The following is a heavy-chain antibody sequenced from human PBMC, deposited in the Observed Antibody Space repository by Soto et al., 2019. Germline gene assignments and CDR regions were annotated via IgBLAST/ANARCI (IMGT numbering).Heavy chain of an antibody. CDR3: AIATDYYDSSGYYQH. CDR2: IWYDGSNK. J-gene: IGHJ1*01. CDR1: GFTFSSYG. V-gene: IGHV3-33*01. D-gene: IGHD3-22*01. Sequence: ESGGGVVQPGRSLRLSCAASGFTFSSYGMHWVRQAPGKGLEWVAVIWYDGSNKYYADSVKGRFTISRDNSKNTLYLQMNSLRAEDTAVYYCAIATDYYDSSGYYQHWGQGTLVTVSS.